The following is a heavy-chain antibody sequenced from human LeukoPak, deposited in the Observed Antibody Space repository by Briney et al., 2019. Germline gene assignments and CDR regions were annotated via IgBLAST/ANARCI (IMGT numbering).Heavy chain of an antibody. CDR2: IYTSGST. CDR3: ARGPQRAAGFKEYYFDY. J-gene: IGHJ4*02. D-gene: IGHD6-13*01. Sequence: PSQTLSLTCTVSGGSISSGSYYWSWIRQPAGKGLEGIGRIYTSGSTNYNPSLKSRVTISVDTSKNQFSLKLSSVTAADTAVYYCARGPQRAAGFKEYYFDYWGQGTLVTVSS. V-gene: IGHV4-61*02. CDR1: GGSISSGSYY.